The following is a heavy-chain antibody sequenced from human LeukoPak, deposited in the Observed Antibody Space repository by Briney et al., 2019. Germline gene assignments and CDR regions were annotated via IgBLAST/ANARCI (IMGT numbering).Heavy chain of an antibody. Sequence: NPSETLSLTCTVSGGSISSSSYYWGWIRQPPGKGLEWIGSIYYSRSTYYNPSLKSRVTISVDTSKNQFSLKLSSVTAADTAVYYCARGTSRVTDFDYWGQGTLVTVSS. CDR2: IYYSRST. CDR1: GGSISSSSYY. D-gene: IGHD5-18*01. J-gene: IGHJ4*02. CDR3: ARGTSRVTDFDY. V-gene: IGHV4-39*07.